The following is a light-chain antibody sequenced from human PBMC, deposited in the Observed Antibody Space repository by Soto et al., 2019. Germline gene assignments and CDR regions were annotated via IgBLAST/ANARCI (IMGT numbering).Light chain of an antibody. V-gene: IGKV3-11*01. Sequence: EIVLTQSPATLSLSPGERVTLSCRASQSVSTYLAWYQQRPGQAPRLLIYDASNRATGIPARFSGSGSGTDFILSISSLEPEDFATYYCQQRSNWPPNFSFGGGTKVEIK. CDR2: DAS. CDR3: QQRSNWPPNFS. CDR1: QSVSTY. J-gene: IGKJ4*01.